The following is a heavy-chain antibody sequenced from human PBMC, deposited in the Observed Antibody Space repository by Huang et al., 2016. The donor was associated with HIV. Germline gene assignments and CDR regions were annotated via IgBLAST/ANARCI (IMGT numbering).Heavy chain of an antibody. CDR1: GFTFGSYA. CDR3: AKHLGGRRGFTFIVLFGAFDM. J-gene: IGHJ3*02. D-gene: IGHD3-22*01. V-gene: IGHV3-23*01. Sequence: EVQLLESGGGLAQPGGSLRLSCTASGFTFGSYALNWVRQAPGKGLGGVSGTTGRGGSTYYANSVRGRFTISRDNSKNTLYLQMNSLRAEDTALYYCAKHLGGRRGFTFIVLFGAFDMWGQGTMVTVSS. CDR2: TTGRGGST.